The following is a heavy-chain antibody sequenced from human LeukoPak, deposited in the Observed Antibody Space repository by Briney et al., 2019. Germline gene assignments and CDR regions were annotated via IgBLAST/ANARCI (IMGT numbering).Heavy chain of an antibody. Sequence: PGGSLRLSCAASGFTFSSFALHWVRQAPGKGLEYVSAISSNGRNTYYANSVKGRLTISRDNSKNTLYLQMGSLRAEDMAVYYCAREDYGSGSYPLDYWGQGTLVTVSS. D-gene: IGHD3-10*01. CDR1: GFTFSSFA. CDR2: ISSNGRNT. CDR3: AREDYGSGSYPLDY. V-gene: IGHV3-64*01. J-gene: IGHJ4*02.